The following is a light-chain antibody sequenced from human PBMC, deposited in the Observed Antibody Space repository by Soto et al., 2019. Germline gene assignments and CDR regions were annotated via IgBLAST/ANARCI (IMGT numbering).Light chain of an antibody. CDR3: QQYNKWPLT. CDR2: GVS. V-gene: IGKV3-15*01. CDR1: QSVTSD. J-gene: IGKJ4*01. Sequence: EIVMTQSPATLSVSPGERASLSCRASQSVTSDLAWYQQKPGHAPRLLIYGVSIRATGIPARFSGSGSGTEFTLTISSLQSEDFAVYYCQQYNKWPLTFGGGTKVEIE.